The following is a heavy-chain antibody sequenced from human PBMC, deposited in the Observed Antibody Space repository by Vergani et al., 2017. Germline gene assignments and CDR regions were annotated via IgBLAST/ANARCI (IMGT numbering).Heavy chain of an antibody. V-gene: IGHV4-38-2*02. J-gene: IGHJ4*02. Sequence: QVQLQESGPGLVKPSETLSLTCAVSGYSISSGYYWGWIRQPPGKGLEWIGSIYHSGSTYYNPSLKSRVTISVDTSKNQFSLKLSSVTAADTAGYYCARDWLVLAAAGKGDWGQGTLVTVSS. CDR1: GYSISSGYY. CDR2: IYHSGST. D-gene: IGHD6-13*01. CDR3: ARDWLVLAAAGKGD.